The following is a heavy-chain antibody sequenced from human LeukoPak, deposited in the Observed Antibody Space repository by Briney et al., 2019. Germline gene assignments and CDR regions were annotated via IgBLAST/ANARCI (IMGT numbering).Heavy chain of an antibody. CDR3: ARLGRSSSWYLYNWFDP. CDR1: GFTFSDYY. D-gene: IGHD6-13*01. CDR2: ISSSGSTI. Sequence: GGSLRLSCAASGFTFSDYYMSWIRQAPGKGLEWVSYISSSGSTIYYADSVKGRFTISRDNAKNSLYLQMNSLRAEDTAVYYCARLGRSSSWYLYNWFDPWGQGTLVTVSS. J-gene: IGHJ5*02. V-gene: IGHV3-11*01.